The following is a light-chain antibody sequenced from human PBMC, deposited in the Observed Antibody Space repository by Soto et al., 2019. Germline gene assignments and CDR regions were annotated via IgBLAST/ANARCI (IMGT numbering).Light chain of an antibody. Sequence: QSALTQPPSASGSPGQSVTISCTGTSSDVGGYNYVSWYQQHPNKAPKLLIYEVSNRPSGVPDRFSGSKSGNTASLTVSGLQAEDEADYYCSSYVGGSNVYVFGTGTKLTVL. J-gene: IGLJ1*01. CDR3: SSYVGGSNVYV. CDR2: EVS. CDR1: SSDVGGYNY. V-gene: IGLV2-8*01.